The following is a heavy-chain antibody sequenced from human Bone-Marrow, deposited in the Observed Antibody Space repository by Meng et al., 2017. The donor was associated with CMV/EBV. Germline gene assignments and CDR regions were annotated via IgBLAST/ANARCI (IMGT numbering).Heavy chain of an antibody. V-gene: IGHV5-51*01. CDR1: GYSFTSYW. J-gene: IGHJ3*02. Sequence: GGSLRLSCKGSGYSFTSYWIGWVRQMPGKGLEWMGIIYPGDSDTRYSPSFQGQVTISADKSISTAYLQWSSLKASDTAMYYCARREYSGAWSQPRAFDIWGQGTMVTVSS. CDR2: IYPGDSDT. D-gene: IGHD5-12*01. CDR3: ARREYSGAWSQPRAFDI.